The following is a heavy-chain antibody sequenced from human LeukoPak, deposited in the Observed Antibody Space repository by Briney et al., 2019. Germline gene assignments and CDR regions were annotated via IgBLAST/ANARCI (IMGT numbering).Heavy chain of an antibody. D-gene: IGHD4-11*01. CDR1: GRTFSSYA. Sequence: GASVKVSCKASGRTFSSYAISWVRQAPGQGLEWMGRIIPIFGIANYAQKFQGRVTITADKSTSTAYMELSSLRSEDTAVYYCAREVVTTNRNWFDPWGQGTLVTVSS. V-gene: IGHV1-69*04. CDR3: AREVVTTNRNWFDP. CDR2: IIPIFGIA. J-gene: IGHJ5*02.